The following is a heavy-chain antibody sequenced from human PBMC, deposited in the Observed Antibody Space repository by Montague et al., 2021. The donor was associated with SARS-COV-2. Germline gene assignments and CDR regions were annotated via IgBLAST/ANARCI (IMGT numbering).Heavy chain of an antibody. CDR1: SGSISTKFRIRYYY. CDR2: INYGWTP. Sequence: SETLYLTCTASSGSISTKFRIRYYYCAWMRQPSGWVLDCSGTINYGWTPYFNPSLKIQVSMSIDSSKNQFFPTLNTVTAADAGVYYCARRPPIFCDSSSCSHYFDSWGQGALVTVSS. V-gene: IGHV4-39*01. CDR3: ARRPPIFCDSSSCSHYFDS. J-gene: IGHJ4*02. D-gene: IGHD2-2*01.